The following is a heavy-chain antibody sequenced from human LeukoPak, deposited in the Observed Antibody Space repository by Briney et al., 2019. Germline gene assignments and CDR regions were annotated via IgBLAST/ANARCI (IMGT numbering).Heavy chain of an antibody. CDR3: AGAGTPRGGWFAP. D-gene: IGHD3-10*01. J-gene: IGHJ5*02. V-gene: IGHV4-34*01. CDR1: DGSFSVSDYY. Sequence: SETLSLTCGVYDGSFSVSDYYWSWIRQPPGKGLEWIGEIHHSGSTDYTPSLKSRVTISIDTSKDQFSLRLTSVTVADTAVYYCAGAGTPRGGWFAPWGEGPLVTVSA. CDR2: IHHSGST.